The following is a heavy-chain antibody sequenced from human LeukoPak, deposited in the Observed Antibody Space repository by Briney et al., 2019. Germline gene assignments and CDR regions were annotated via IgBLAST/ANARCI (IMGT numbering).Heavy chain of an antibody. CDR1: GLTFSSYA. Sequence: GGSLRLSCAASGLTFSSYAMSWVRQAPGKGLEWVSGISGSGGSTYYADSVKGRFTISRDNSKNTLYLQMNSLRAEDTAVYYCARGPSGYHNTGGQGTLVTVSS. CDR2: ISGSGGST. CDR3: ARGPSGYHNT. D-gene: IGHD5-12*01. J-gene: IGHJ4*02. V-gene: IGHV3-23*01.